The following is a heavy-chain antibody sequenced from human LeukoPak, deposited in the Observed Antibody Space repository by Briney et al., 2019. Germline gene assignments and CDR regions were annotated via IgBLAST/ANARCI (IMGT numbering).Heavy chain of an antibody. V-gene: IGHV3-23*01. J-gene: IGHJ5*02. CDR2: ISGSGGST. Sequence: GGSLRLSCAASGFRFISYDVHCVRQAPGKGLEWVSAISGSGGSTYYADSVKGRFTISRDNSKNTLYLQMNSLRAEDTAVYYCAKLAPYGDYGFDPWGQGTLVTVSS. D-gene: IGHD4-17*01. CDR1: GFRFISYD. CDR3: AKLAPYGDYGFDP.